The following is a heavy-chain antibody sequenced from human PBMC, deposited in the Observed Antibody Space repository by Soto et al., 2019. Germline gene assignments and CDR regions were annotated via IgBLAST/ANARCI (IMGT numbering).Heavy chain of an antibody. CDR2: ICYSGST. CDR1: GGSISSYY. Sequence: QVQLQESGPGLVKPSETLSLTCTVSGGSISSYYWSWIRQPPGKGLEWIGYICYSGSTNYNPSLTSRVTISVDTSKNQFSLKLSSVTAADTAVYYCARHYGYGYARDWGQGTLVTVSS. D-gene: IGHD5-18*01. J-gene: IGHJ4*02. V-gene: IGHV4-59*08. CDR3: ARHYGYGYARD.